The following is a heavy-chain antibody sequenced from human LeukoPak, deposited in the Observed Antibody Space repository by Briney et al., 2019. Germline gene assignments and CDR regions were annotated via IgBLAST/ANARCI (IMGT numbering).Heavy chain of an antibody. CDR2: ISYTGGT. CDR1: GGSINSGDYY. J-gene: IGHJ4*02. CDR3: ARDRFGQRIFDS. V-gene: IGHV4-30-4*01. D-gene: IGHD2-15*01. Sequence: PSETLSLTCTVSGGSINSGDYYWTWIRQPPGKGLEWIGYISYTGGTYYNPSLKSRVTMSVDTSKNQFSLKLGSVTAADTAVYYCARDRFGQRIFDSWGQGTLVTVSS.